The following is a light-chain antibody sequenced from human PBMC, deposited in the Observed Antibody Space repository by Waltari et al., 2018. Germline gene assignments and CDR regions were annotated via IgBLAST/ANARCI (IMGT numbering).Light chain of an antibody. CDR1: QGINNY. Sequence: DIQMTQSPSSLSASVGDRVTITCRASQGINNYLAWFQQKPVKAPKSLISAASSLQNGVPSRFSGNRSGTDFTLTSSSLQPEDFATYYCQQYNYYPITFGQGTNLEIK. J-gene: IGKJ2*01. CDR2: AAS. V-gene: IGKV1-16*01. CDR3: QQYNYYPIT.